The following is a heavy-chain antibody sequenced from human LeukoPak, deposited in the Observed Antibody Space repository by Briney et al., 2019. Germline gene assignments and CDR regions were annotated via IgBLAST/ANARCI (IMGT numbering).Heavy chain of an antibody. CDR3: ARRQEYSSSWYTYYYYYMDV. J-gene: IGHJ6*03. Sequence: ASVKVSCKASGYTFTGYYMHWVRQAPGQGLEWMGWINPNSGGTNYAQKFQGRVTMTRDTSISTAYMELSRLRSDDTAVYYCARRQEYSSSWYTYYYYYMDVWGKGTTVTVSS. V-gene: IGHV1-2*02. D-gene: IGHD6-13*01. CDR1: GYTFTGYY. CDR2: INPNSGGT.